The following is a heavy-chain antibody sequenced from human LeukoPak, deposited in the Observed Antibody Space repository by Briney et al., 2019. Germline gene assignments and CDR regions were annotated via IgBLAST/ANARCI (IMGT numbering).Heavy chain of an antibody. J-gene: IGHJ5*02. CDR1: GGSISSYY. CDR2: IYYSGST. D-gene: IGHD6-13*01. V-gene: IGHV4-59*12. Sequence: SETLSLTCTVSGGSISSYYWSWIRQPPGKGLEWIGYIYYSGSTDYNSSLKSRVTISIDTSKNQFSLRLNSVTAADTAVYYCARDATHRYSSSWWEYNWFDPWGQGTLVTVSS. CDR3: ARDATHRYSSSWWEYNWFDP.